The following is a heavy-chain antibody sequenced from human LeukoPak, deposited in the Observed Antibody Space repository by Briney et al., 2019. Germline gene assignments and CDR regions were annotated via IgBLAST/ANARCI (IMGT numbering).Heavy chain of an antibody. CDR2: IWYDGSQR. CDR3: ARDTGASANY. J-gene: IGHJ4*02. V-gene: IGHV3-33*01. Sequence: PGMSLRLSCAASGFTFRSFGMHWVRQAPGKGLEWVAVIWYDGSQRYYADSVTGRFTISRDNSRNTLYLQMNSLIAEDTAVYYCARDTGASANYWGQGTLVIVSS. CDR1: GFTFRSFG. D-gene: IGHD4/OR15-4a*01.